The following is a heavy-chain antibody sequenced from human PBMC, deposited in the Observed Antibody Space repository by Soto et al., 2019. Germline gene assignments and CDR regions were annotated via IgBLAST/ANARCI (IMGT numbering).Heavy chain of an antibody. D-gene: IGHD6-19*01. V-gene: IGHV1-18*01. CDR2: ISTYSGDT. CDR3: ARHHGPTRAEDGCDP. CDR1: GYTFFTYD. J-gene: IGHJ5*02. Sequence: QVHLVQSGVEVKTPGASVKVSCQASGYTFFTYDISWVRQAPGQGLEWMGWISTYSGDTKYAQKFQGRVTMTTDTSTTTAYLELRSLRSADTAVYYCARHHGPTRAEDGCDPWGQGTLVTVSS.